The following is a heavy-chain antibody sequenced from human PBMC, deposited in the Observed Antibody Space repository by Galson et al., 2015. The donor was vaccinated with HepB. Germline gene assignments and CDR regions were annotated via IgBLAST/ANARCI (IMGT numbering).Heavy chain of an antibody. J-gene: IGHJ4*02. Sequence: SLRLSCAASGFSFTDFAMHWVRQAPGKGLEWVAIISYDGKNQYYADSVRGRFTISRDITKKTLYLQMNNLKAEDTAIYYCARDPADTEGYYMTFEYWGQGNLVSVSP. CDR3: ARDPADTEGYYMTFEY. CDR1: GFSFTDFA. D-gene: IGHD1-26*01. CDR2: ISYDGKNQ. V-gene: IGHV3-30*04.